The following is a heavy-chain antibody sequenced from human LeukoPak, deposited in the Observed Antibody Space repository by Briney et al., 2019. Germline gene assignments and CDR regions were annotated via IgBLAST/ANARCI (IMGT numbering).Heavy chain of an antibody. V-gene: IGHV4-59*01. J-gene: IGHJ4*02. Sequence: PSETLSLTCTVSGGSISSYYWSWIRQPPGKGLEWIGYIYYSGSTNYHPSLKSRVTISVDTSKNQFSLKLSSVTAADTAVYYCARGPHTDAAAGTIFDYWGQGTLVTVSS. CDR3: ARGPHTDAAAGTIFDY. CDR1: GGSISSYY. CDR2: IYYSGST. D-gene: IGHD6-13*01.